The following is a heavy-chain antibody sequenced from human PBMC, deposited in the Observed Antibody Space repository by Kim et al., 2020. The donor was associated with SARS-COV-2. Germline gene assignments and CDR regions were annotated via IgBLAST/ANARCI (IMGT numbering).Heavy chain of an antibody. J-gene: IGHJ4*02. V-gene: IGHV4-34*01. D-gene: IGHD6-13*01. Sequence: SETLSLTCAVYGGSFSGYYWSWIRQPPGKGLEWIGEINHSGSTNYNPSLKSRVTISVDTSKNQFSLKLSSVTAADTAVYYCARGRVAAAGNDYWGQGTL. CDR3: ARGRVAAAGNDY. CDR1: GGSFSGYY. CDR2: INHSGST.